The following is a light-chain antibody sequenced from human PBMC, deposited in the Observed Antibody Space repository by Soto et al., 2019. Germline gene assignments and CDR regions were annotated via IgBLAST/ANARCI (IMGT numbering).Light chain of an antibody. CDR3: QQVNNYPLT. J-gene: IGKJ4*01. CDR1: QGISTF. CDR2: DAS. Sequence: DIQLTQSPSFLSASVGERVTSTCRASQGISTFLAWYQQHPGTAPKRLIYDASNLQSGVPSGFSGSGSGTEFTLTISSLQPEDFATYYCQQVNNYPLTFGGGTKVDIK. V-gene: IGKV1-9*01.